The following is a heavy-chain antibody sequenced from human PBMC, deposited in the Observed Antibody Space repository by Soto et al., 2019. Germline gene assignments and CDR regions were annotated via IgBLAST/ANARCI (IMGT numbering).Heavy chain of an antibody. J-gene: IGHJ5*02. CDR3: ARQDRVVAEGRWFDP. Sequence: SETLSLTCTVSGYSISSGYHWAWIRQPPGKGLEWLGSVHYSGNTYYNPSRKSRLTISVDKSKNQFSLNLSSVTAADTAVYYCARQDRVVAEGRWFDPWGQGTLVTVSS. CDR2: VHYSGNT. V-gene: IGHV4-38-2*02. D-gene: IGHD2-15*01. CDR1: GYSISSGYH.